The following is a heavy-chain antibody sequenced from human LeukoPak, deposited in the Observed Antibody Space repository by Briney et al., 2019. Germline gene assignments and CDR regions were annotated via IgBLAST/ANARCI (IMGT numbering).Heavy chain of an antibody. Sequence: GGSLRLSCAASGFTFDDYAMHWVRQAPGKGLEWVSGISWNSGSIGYADSVKGRFTISRDNAKNSLYLQMNSLRAEDTALYYCAKDLNYYDSSGYYDYWGQGTLVTVSS. CDR2: ISWNSGSI. J-gene: IGHJ4*02. CDR3: AKDLNYYDSSGYYDY. CDR1: GFTFDDYA. V-gene: IGHV3-9*01. D-gene: IGHD3-22*01.